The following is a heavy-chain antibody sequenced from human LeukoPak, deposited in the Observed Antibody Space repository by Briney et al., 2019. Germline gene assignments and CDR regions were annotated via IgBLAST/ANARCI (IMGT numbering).Heavy chain of an antibody. D-gene: IGHD3-10*01. J-gene: IGHJ2*01. CDR3: AREGFYRYHGSGSYDYWYFDL. V-gene: IGHV4-39*07. CDR1: GGSISSSSYY. Sequence: PSETLSLTCTVSGGSISSSSYYWGWIRQPPGKGLEWIGSIYYSGSTYYNPSLKSRVTISVDTSKNQFSLKLNSVTAADTAVYYCAREGFYRYHGSGSYDYWYFDLWGRGTLVTVSS. CDR2: IYYSGST.